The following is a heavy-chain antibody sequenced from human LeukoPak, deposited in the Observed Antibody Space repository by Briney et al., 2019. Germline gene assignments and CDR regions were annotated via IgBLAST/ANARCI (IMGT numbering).Heavy chain of an antibody. D-gene: IGHD2-8*01. J-gene: IGHJ3*02. CDR2: INPNSGDT. CDR1: GYTFTGYY. CDR3: AREGVSGDAFDI. V-gene: IGHV1-2*02. Sequence: ASVKVSCKASGYTFTGYYMHWVRQAPGQGLEWMGWINPNSGDTNYAQKFQGRVTMTRDTSISTAYMELSRLRSDDTAVYYCAREGVSGDAFDIWGQGTMVTVSS.